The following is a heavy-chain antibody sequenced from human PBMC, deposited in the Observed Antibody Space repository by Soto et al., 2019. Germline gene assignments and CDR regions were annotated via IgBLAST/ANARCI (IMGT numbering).Heavy chain of an antibody. CDR2: ISSSSTI. J-gene: IGHJ4*02. D-gene: IGHD2-8*01. CDR1: GFTFSSYS. Sequence: GGSLRLSCAASGFTFSSYSMNWVRQAPGKGLEWVSYISSSSTIYYADSVKGRFTISRDNAKNSLYLQMNSLRAEDTAVYYCARDRNGAYWGQGTLVTVSS. CDR3: ARDRNGAY. V-gene: IGHV3-48*01.